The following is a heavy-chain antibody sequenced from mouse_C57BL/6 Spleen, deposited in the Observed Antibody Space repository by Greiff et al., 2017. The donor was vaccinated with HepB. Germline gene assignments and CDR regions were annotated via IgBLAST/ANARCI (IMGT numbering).Heavy chain of an antibody. CDR1: GYTFTSYW. V-gene: IGHV1-59*01. Sequence: QVQLQQPGAELVRPGTSVKLSCKASGYTFTSYWMHWVKQRPGQGLEWIGVIDPSDSYTNYNQKFKGKATLTVDTSSSTAYMQLSSLTSEDSAVYYCARKTADWGQGTLVTVSA. CDR3: ARKTAD. CDR2: IDPSDSYT. J-gene: IGHJ3*01.